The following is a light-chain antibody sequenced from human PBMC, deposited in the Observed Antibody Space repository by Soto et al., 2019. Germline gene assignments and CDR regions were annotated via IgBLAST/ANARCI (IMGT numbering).Light chain of an antibody. J-gene: IGLJ1*01. CDR2: DDN. Sequence: VLTQPPSVSAAPGQKVTISCSGSSSNIGGNSVSWYQQLPGTAPKLLIYDDNKRPSGIPDRFSGSKSGTSATLGITGFQTGDEADYYCGSWDSSLSAYVFXTGTKLTVL. V-gene: IGLV1-51*01. CDR3: GSWDSSLSAYV. CDR1: SSNIGGNS.